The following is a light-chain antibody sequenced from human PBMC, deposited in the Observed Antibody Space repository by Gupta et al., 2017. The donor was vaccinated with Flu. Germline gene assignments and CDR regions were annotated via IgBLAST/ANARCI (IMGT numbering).Light chain of an antibody. Sequence: DIQMTQSPSSLSASVGDRVTISCRASHIINNFLNWYQQKPGKAPTLLIYAASRVQSGVPPRFSGSGFGTEFILTIRSLQPEDFATYYCQHRYNTPSAFGQGTKLDI. V-gene: IGKV1-39*01. CDR3: QHRYNTPSA. CDR2: AAS. CDR1: HIINNF. J-gene: IGKJ2*01.